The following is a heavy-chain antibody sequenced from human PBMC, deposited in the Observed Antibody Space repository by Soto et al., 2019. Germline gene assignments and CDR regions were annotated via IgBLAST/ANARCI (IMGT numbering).Heavy chain of an antibody. CDR3: ARVFRSGGDPRYYFDY. CDR2: INAGNGNT. J-gene: IGHJ4*02. D-gene: IGHD6-19*01. V-gene: IGHV1-3*01. Sequence: ASVKVSCKASGYTFTSYAMHWVRQAPGQRLEWMGWINAGNGNTKYSQKFQGRVTITRDTSASTAYMELSSLRSEDTVLYYCARVFRSGGDPRYYFDYWGRGTLVPVSA. CDR1: GYTFTSYA.